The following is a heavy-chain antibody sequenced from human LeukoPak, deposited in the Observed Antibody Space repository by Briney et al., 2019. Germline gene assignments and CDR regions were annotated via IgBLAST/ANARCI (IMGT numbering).Heavy chain of an antibody. Sequence: PGGSLRLSCAASGFTFSSYWMSWVCQAPGKGLEWVANIKQDGSEKYYVDSVKGRFTISRDNAKNSLYLQMNSLRAEDTAVYYCARDGAAAAYDAFDIWGQGTMVTVSS. CDR1: GFTFSSYW. J-gene: IGHJ3*02. D-gene: IGHD6-13*01. CDR3: ARDGAAAAYDAFDI. V-gene: IGHV3-7*03. CDR2: IKQDGSEK.